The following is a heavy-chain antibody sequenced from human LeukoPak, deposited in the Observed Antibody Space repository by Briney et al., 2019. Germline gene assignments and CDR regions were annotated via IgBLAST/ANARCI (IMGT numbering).Heavy chain of an antibody. CDR3: ARLGCDTVTTENWFDP. CDR1: GGSISRSNYY. J-gene: IGHJ5*02. D-gene: IGHD4-17*01. V-gene: IGHV4-39*01. CDR2: IFYYGKR. Sequence: PSETLSLTCTVSGGSISRSNYYWGWIRQPPGKGLEWIATIFYYGKRYYNPSLQSRVTISLDTSKNQFSLKLSSVTAADTAVYYCARLGCDTVTTENWFDPWGQGTLVTVSS.